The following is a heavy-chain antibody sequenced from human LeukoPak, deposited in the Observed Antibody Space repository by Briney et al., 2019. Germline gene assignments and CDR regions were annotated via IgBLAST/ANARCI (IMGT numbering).Heavy chain of an antibody. CDR1: GFTFSSYS. Sequence: KPGGSLRLSCAASGFTFSSYSMNWVRQAPGKGLEWVSSINSDSNYIYYADSVKGRFTISRDAKNSVYLQMNSLRAEDTAVYYCARDGGYSYGWHYYMDVWGKGTTVTISS. D-gene: IGHD5-18*01. V-gene: IGHV3-21*01. CDR2: INSDSNYI. J-gene: IGHJ6*03. CDR3: ARDGGYSYGWHYYMDV.